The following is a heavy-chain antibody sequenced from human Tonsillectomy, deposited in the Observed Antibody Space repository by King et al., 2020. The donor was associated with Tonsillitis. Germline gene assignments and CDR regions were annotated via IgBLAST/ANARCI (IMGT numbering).Heavy chain of an antibody. J-gene: IGHJ4*02. CDR1: GFTFSSYS. Sequence: VQLVESGGDLVQPGGSLRLSCAASGFTFSSYSMNWVRQAPGKGLEWVSYISDNSQTIYYTDSVKGRFTISRDNAKNSMYLQMNNLLVEDTAVYYCARGDMEAASRFDYWGQXILVTVSS. CDR3: ARGDMEAASRFDY. D-gene: IGHD2-15*01. V-gene: IGHV3-48*01. CDR2: ISDNSQTI.